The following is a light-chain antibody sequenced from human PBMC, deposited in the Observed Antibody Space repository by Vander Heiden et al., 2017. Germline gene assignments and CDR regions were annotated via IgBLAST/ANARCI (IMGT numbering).Light chain of an antibody. V-gene: IGKV3-11*01. CDR2: DAS. Sequence: DIMFPQSPATLYLSPGERATLSCRASQSVGGYLAWYQQKPGQSPRLLIYDASNRATGIPARFSGSGSGTDFTLTISRLEPEDFAVYYCQQRSSWPLTFGGGTKVEIK. CDR1: QSVGGY. CDR3: QQRSSWPLT. J-gene: IGKJ4*01.